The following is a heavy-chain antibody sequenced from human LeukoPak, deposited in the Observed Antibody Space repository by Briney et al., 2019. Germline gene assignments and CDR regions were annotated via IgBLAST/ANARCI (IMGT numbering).Heavy chain of an antibody. CDR1: GGSFSGYY. D-gene: IGHD5-24*01. V-gene: IGHV4-34*01. J-gene: IGHJ6*03. CDR2: INHSGST. Sequence: SETLSLTCAVYGGSFSGYYWSWIRQSPGKGLEWIGEINHSGSTNYNPSLKSRVTISVDTSKNQFSLKLSSVTAADTAVYYCARYRDGYYYYYMDVWGKGTTVTVSS. CDR3: ARYRDGYYYYYMDV.